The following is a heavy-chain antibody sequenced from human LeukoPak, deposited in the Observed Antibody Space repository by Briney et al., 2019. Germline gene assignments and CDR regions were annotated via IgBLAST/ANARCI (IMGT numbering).Heavy chain of an antibody. J-gene: IGHJ4*02. CDR2: INAYNGNT. D-gene: IGHD3-9*01. CDR3: ARGHLTDLTGYYPPAYTDFDY. Sequence: ASVKVSCKASGYTFTSYGISWVRQAPGQGLEWMGWINAYNGNTNYAQKLQGRVTMTTDTSTSTAYMELRSLRSDDTAVYYCARGHLTDLTGYYPPAYTDFDYWGQGTLVTVSS. V-gene: IGHV1-18*01. CDR1: GYTFTSYG.